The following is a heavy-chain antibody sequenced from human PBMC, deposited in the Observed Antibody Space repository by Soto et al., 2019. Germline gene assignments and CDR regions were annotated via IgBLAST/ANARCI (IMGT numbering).Heavy chain of an antibody. CDR2: IKSKTDGGTT. V-gene: IGHV3-15*07. Sequence: GGSLRLSCAASGFTFSNAWMNWVRQAPGKGLEWVGRIKSKTDGGTTDYAAPVKGRFTISRDDSKNTLYLQMNSLKTEDTAVYYCTTALYSSGWRDYYYYGMDVWGQGTTVTVSS. D-gene: IGHD6-19*01. CDR3: TTALYSSGWRDYYYYGMDV. CDR1: GFTFSNAW. J-gene: IGHJ6*02.